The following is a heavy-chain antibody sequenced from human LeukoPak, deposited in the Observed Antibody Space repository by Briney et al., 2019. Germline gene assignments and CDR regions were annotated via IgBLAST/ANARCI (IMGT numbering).Heavy chain of an antibody. CDR3: ARALNGFDI. V-gene: IGHV3-7*03. CDR1: TFTFNTYW. CDR2: IKRDGTEK. Sequence: PGGSLRLSCAASTFTFNTYWMSWVRQAPGKGLEWEATIKRDGTEKYYVDPVKGRFTISRDNAKNSLYLQMNSLRAEDTAVYYCARALNGFDIWGPGTLVTVSS. J-gene: IGHJ3*02.